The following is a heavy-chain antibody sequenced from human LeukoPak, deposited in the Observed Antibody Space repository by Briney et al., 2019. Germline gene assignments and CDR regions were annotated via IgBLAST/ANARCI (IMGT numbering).Heavy chain of an antibody. J-gene: IGHJ4*02. D-gene: IGHD1-26*01. V-gene: IGHV4-59*01. CDR1: GGSISSYY. CDR2: IYYSGST. Sequence: SETLSLTCTVSGGSISSYYWSWIRQPPGKGLEWIGYIYYSGSTNYNPSLKSRVTISVDTSKNQFSLKLSSVTAADTAVYYCAREQNEWELLGYWGQGTLVTVSS. CDR3: AREQNEWELLGY.